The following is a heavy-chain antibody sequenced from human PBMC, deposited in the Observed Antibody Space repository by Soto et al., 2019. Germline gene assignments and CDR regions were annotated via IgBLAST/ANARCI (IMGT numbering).Heavy chain of an antibody. V-gene: IGHV3-74*03. D-gene: IGHD6-13*01. CDR3: TRGPRVDSAGTGAH. CDR2: ISGDGNTT. J-gene: IGHJ4*02. CDR1: GFSFSTYW. Sequence: DVQLVESGGGLAQPGGSLRLSCTASGFSFSTYWMHWVRQVPGKGPVWVSRISGDGNTTTYADSVKGRFTISRDNANSILYLEMKTLRAEDTAVYHCTRGPRVDSAGTGAHWGQGTLVTVSS.